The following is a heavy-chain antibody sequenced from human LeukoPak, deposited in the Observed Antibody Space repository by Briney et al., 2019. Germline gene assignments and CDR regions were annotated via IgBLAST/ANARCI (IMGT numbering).Heavy chain of an antibody. J-gene: IGHJ6*04. CDR1: GFTFSSYW. V-gene: IGHV3-7*03. CDR3: ARVRGYSYGPYSYYYYGMDV. D-gene: IGHD5-18*01. Sequence: PGGSLRLSCAASGFTFSSYWMSWVRQAPGKGLEWVANIKQDGSEKYYVDSVKGRFTISRDNAKNSLYLQTNSLRAEDTAVYYCARVRGYSYGPYSYYYYGMDVWGKGTTVTVSS. CDR2: IKQDGSEK.